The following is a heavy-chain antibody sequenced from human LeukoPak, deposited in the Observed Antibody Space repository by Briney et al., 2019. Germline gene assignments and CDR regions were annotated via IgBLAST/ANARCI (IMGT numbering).Heavy chain of an antibody. Sequence: ASVKVSCKASGYTFTSYYMHWVRQAPGQGLEWMGIINPSGGSTSYAQKFQGRVTMTRDTSTSTVYMELSSLRSEDTAVYYCARGIAAAAPHDAFDIWGQGTMVTVSS. V-gene: IGHV1-46*01. CDR1: GYTFTSYY. J-gene: IGHJ3*02. CDR2: INPSGGST. CDR3: ARGIAAAAPHDAFDI. D-gene: IGHD6-13*01.